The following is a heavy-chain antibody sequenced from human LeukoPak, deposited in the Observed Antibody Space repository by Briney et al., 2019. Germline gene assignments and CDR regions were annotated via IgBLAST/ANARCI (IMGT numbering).Heavy chain of an antibody. J-gene: IGHJ4*02. CDR1: GGSFSGYY. V-gene: IGHV4-34*01. CDR2: INHSGST. Sequence: PSETLSLTCAVYGGSFSGYYWSWIRQPPGKGLEWIGEINHSGSTNYNPSLKSRVTTSVDTSKNQFSLKLSSVTAADTAVYYCARGRGITMVRGVRKRYYFDYWGQGTLVTVSS. D-gene: IGHD3-10*01. CDR3: ARGRGITMVRGVRKRYYFDY.